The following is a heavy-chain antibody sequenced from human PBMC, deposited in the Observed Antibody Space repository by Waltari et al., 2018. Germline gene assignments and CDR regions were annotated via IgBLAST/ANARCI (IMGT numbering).Heavy chain of an antibody. V-gene: IGHV1-2*06. D-gene: IGHD2-2*01. J-gene: IGHJ5*02. CDR1: GYRCGDFF. CDR3: ARVLTSRNRLWLDP. Sequence: QALLVQSGAEVKKTGASMKVSCKAYGYRCGDFFLHWLRQAPGQAPEWMGRIDPKTGDTTYTQKFQGRLTLTRDTSISTEYMELTNLTPDDTAMYFCARVLTSRNRLWLDPWGQGSLVTVSS. CDR2: IDPKTGDT.